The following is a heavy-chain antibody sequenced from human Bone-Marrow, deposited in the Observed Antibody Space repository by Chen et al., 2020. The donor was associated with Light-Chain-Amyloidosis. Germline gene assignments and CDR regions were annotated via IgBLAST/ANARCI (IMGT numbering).Heavy chain of an antibody. V-gene: IGHV3-30*18. Sequence: QVQLVESGGGVVQPGKSLRLSCAASGFTFRTYGMHWVRQAPGKGLEWVALISYDGNNQYYSDSVKCRFTISRDNSKNTVYLQMNSLRLEDTALYYCAKDLQTYGDYDYYYYGLDVWGQGTAVTVSS. CDR1: GFTFRTYG. CDR2: ISYDGNNQ. CDR3: AKDLQTYGDYDYYYYGLDV. D-gene: IGHD4-17*01. J-gene: IGHJ6*02.